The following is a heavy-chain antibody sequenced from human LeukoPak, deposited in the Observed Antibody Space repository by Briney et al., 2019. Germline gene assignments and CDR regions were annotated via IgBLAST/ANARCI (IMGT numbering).Heavy chain of an antibody. CDR2: IKQDASTK. D-gene: IGHD1-26*01. CDR1: GFSFSNSW. V-gene: IGHV3-7*01. J-gene: IGHJ4*02. Sequence: PGGALRLSCAASGFSFSNSWMAWVRQAPGQGLEWVANIKQDASTKHYAGSLKGRFTIYRDKPRNSLYPQMPSLTVDDTAVYFCARDTIGSLDYWGQGILVTVAS. CDR3: ARDTIGSLDY.